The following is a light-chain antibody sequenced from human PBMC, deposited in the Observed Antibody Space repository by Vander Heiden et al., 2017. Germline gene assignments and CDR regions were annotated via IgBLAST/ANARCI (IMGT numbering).Light chain of an antibody. Sequence: SYDLTQPPSVPVSPGQTARITCSGDALPKQYAYWYQQKPGQAPVLVIYKDSERPSGIPERFSGSSSGTTVTLTISGVQAEDEADYYCQSADSSGTYYVFGTGTKVTVL. CDR3: QSADSSGTYYV. J-gene: IGLJ1*01. CDR1: ALPKQY. CDR2: KDS. V-gene: IGLV3-25*03.